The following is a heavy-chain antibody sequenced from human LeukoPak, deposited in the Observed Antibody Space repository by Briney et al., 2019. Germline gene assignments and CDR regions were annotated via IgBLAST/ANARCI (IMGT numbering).Heavy chain of an antibody. Sequence: GGSLRLSRAASGFTFSSYAMSWVRQAPGKGLEWVSAISGSGGSTYYADSVKGRFTISRDNSKNTLYLQMNSLRAEDTAVYYCAKHQSSPYSSGWYPFDYWGQGTLVTVSS. CDR1: GFTFSSYA. CDR3: AKHQSSPYSSGWYPFDY. CDR2: ISGSGGST. J-gene: IGHJ4*02. D-gene: IGHD6-19*01. V-gene: IGHV3-23*01.